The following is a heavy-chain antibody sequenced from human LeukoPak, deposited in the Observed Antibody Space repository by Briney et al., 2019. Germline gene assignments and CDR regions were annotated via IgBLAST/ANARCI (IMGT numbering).Heavy chain of an antibody. CDR2: IKRNIDGGTT. Sequence: PGGSLRLSCAASGFTFSSTWMSWVRQAPGKGLEWVGRIKRNIDGGTTDYAAPVNGRFTISRDDSKNTLYLQMNSLKTEDTVVYYCVTGLGRTDHDYWGQGTLVTVSS. CDR3: VTGLGRTDHDY. D-gene: IGHD1/OR15-1a*01. CDR1: GFTFSSTW. J-gene: IGHJ4*02. V-gene: IGHV3-15*01.